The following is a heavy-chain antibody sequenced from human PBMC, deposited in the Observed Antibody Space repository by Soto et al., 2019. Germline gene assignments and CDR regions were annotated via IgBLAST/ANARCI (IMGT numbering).Heavy chain of an antibody. J-gene: IGHJ3*02. V-gene: IGHV4-34*01. CDR2: INHSGST. D-gene: IGHD2-2*01. Sequence: PSETLSLTCAVYGGSFSGYYWSWIRQPPGKGLEWIGEINHSGSTNYNPSLKSRVTISVDTSKNQFSLKLSSVTAADTAVYYCAGPRAAMRKRLDAFDIWGQGTMVTASS. CDR1: GGSFSGYY. CDR3: AGPRAAMRKRLDAFDI.